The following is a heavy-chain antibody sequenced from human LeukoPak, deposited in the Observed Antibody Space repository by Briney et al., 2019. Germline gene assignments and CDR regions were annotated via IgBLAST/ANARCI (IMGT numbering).Heavy chain of an antibody. CDR1: GYTFTGYY. CDR3: ARTPLEAVAGYFFDY. Sequence: ASVKVSCTASGYTFTGYYMHWVRQAPGQGLEWMGWINPNSGGTNYAQKFQGWVTMTRDTSISTAYMELSRLRSDDTAVHYCARTPLEAVAGYFFDYWGQGTLVTVSS. J-gene: IGHJ4*02. V-gene: IGHV1-2*04. CDR2: INPNSGGT. D-gene: IGHD6-19*01.